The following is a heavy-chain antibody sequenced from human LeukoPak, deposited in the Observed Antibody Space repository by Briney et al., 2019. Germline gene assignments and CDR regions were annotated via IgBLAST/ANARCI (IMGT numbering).Heavy chain of an antibody. V-gene: IGHV4-34*01. Sequence: SETLSLTCTVSGGSISSYYWSWIRQPPGKGLEWIGEINHSGSTNYNPSLKSRVTISVDTSKNQFSLKLSSVTAADTAVYYCARELGVHKAFDYWGQGTLVTVSS. D-gene: IGHD3-16*01. CDR1: GGSISSYY. CDR3: ARELGVHKAFDY. J-gene: IGHJ4*02. CDR2: INHSGST.